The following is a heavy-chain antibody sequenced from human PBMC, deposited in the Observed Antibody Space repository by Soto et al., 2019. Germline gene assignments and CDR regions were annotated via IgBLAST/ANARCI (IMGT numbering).Heavy chain of an antibody. CDR1: GGSISSGGYS. D-gene: IGHD3-10*01. CDR3: ARVWGGAFDI. Sequence: SETLSLTCAVSGGSISSGGYSWSWIRQPPGKGLEWIGYIYHSGSTNYNPSLKSRVTISVDTSKNQFSLRLSSVTAADTAVYYCARVWGGAFDIWGQGTMVTVSS. V-gene: IGHV4-30-2*01. CDR2: IYHSGST. J-gene: IGHJ3*02.